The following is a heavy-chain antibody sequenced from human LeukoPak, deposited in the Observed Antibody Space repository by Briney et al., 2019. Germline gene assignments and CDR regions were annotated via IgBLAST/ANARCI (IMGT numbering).Heavy chain of an antibody. Sequence: PSDPVSLLCALYGRSLYGYYWLCTREPPGRAGEGLGEINHSGSTNYNPSLKSRVTISVDTSKNQFSLKLSSVTAADTAVYYCARAPQRSYQHNWFDPWGQGTLVNVSS. D-gene: IGHD2-21*01. CDR1: GRSLYGYY. J-gene: IGHJ5*02. V-gene: IGHV4-34*01. CDR3: ARAPQRSYQHNWFDP. CDR2: INHSGST.